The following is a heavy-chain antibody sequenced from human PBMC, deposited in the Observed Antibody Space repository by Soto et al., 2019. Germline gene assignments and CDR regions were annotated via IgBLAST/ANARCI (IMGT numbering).Heavy chain of an antibody. D-gene: IGHD4-17*01. V-gene: IGHV4-59*01. J-gene: IGHJ4*02. CDR3: ARKVYGGFDY. CDR2: IYYSGST. CDR1: GGSICRCY. Sequence: PSETLSLTCPVSGGSICRCYSNWIRQPPGKGLEWIGYIYYSGSTNYNPSLKSRVTISVDTSKNQFSLKLSSVTAADTAVYYCARKVYGGFDYWGQGTLVNVSS.